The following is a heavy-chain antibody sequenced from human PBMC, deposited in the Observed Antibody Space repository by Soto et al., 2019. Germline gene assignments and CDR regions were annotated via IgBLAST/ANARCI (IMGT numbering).Heavy chain of an antibody. CDR1: GYSFTSYW. V-gene: IGHV5-51*01. J-gene: IGHJ6*03. CDR3: ARHTGIRTADYYYYYMDV. Sequence: GESLKISCKGSGYSFTSYWIGWVRQMPGKGLEWMGIIYPGDSDTRYSPSFQGQVTISADKSISTAYLQWSSLKASDTAMYYCARHTGIRTADYYYYYMDVWGKGTTVTVSS. D-gene: IGHD3-10*01. CDR2: IYPGDSDT.